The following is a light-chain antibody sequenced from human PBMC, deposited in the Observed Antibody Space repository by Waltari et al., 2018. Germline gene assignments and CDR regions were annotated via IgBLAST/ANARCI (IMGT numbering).Light chain of an antibody. CDR1: KLGDKY. CDR2: QDT. CDR3: QAWDSSTRYV. Sequence: SYELTQPPSVSVSPGQTASITCSGDKLGDKYACWYQRKPGQSPVLVIYQDTQRPSGIPERVSGSSSGNTATLTIGGTQAMDEADYYCQAWDSSTRYVFGSGTKVTVL. V-gene: IGLV3-1*01. J-gene: IGLJ1*01.